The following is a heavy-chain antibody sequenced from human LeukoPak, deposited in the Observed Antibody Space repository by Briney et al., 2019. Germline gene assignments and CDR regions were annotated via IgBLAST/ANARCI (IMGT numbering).Heavy chain of an antibody. J-gene: IGHJ3*02. CDR2: IYSSGST. D-gene: IGHD3-10*01. CDR1: GVSISSGSNY. CDR3: ARSDGYGLVGI. V-gene: IGHV4-39*07. Sequence: SETLSLTCSVSGVSISSGSNYWGWIRQPPGKTLEWIGSIYSSGSTYYNPSLKSRVIILIDTAKNHFSLNLSSVTAADTAVYYCARSDGYGLVGIWGQGTMITVSS.